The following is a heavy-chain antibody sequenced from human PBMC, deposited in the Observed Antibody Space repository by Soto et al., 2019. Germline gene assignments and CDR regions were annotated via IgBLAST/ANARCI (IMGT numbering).Heavy chain of an antibody. CDR2: ISGSGGST. CDR3: AFIAARHSHYYYYGMDV. Sequence: EVQLVESGGGLVKPGGSLRLSCAASGFTFSSYSMNWVRQAPGEGLEWVSAISGSGGSTYYADSVKGRFTISRDNSKNTLYLQMNSLRAEDTAVYYCAFIAARHSHYYYYGMDVWGQGTTVTVSS. D-gene: IGHD6-6*01. CDR1: GFTFSSYS. J-gene: IGHJ6*02. V-gene: IGHV3-23*04.